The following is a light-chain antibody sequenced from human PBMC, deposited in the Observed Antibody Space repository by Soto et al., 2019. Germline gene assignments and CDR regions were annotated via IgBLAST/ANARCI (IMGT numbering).Light chain of an antibody. V-gene: IGKV3-20*01. Sequence: EIVLTQSPGTLSLSPGERATLSCRASQSVSRSYFAWYQQKPGQAPRLLIYGASSRATGIPDRFSGSGSGTDFTLTISRLEPEDFAVYYCQQYGSSPQTFGQGTKLEIK. CDR3: QQYGSSPQT. CDR1: QSVSRSY. CDR2: GAS. J-gene: IGKJ1*01.